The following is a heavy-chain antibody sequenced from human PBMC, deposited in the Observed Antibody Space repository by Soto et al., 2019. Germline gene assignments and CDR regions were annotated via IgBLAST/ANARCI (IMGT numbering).Heavy chain of an antibody. CDR2: INHSGST. CDR3: ARLNSEWDAFDI. D-gene: IGHD1-7*01. CDR1: GGSFSGYY. Sequence: SETLSLTCAVYGGSFSGYYWSWIRQPPGKGLEWIGEINHSGSTNYNPSLKSRVTISVDTSKNQFSLKLSSVTAADTAVYYCARLNSEWDAFDIWGQGTMVTVSS. V-gene: IGHV4-34*01. J-gene: IGHJ3*02.